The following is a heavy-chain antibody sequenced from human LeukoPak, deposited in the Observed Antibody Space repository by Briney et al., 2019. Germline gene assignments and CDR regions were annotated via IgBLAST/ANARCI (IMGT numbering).Heavy chain of an antibody. CDR3: ARGDGITGTQGRLDY. J-gene: IGHJ4*02. D-gene: IGHD1-20*01. CDR2: INHSGST. CDR1: GGSFSGYY. V-gene: IGHV4-34*01. Sequence: PSETLSLTCAVHGGSFSGYYWSWIRQPPGKGLEWIGEINHSGSTNYNPSLKSRVTISVDTSKNQFSLKLSSVTAADTAVYYCARGDGITGTQGRLDYWGQGTLVTVSS.